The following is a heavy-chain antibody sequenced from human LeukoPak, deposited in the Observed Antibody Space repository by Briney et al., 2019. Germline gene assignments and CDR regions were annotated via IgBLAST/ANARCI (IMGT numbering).Heavy chain of an antibody. V-gene: IGHV3-7*01. CDR2: IKPDGGEN. J-gene: IGHJ4*02. Sequence: PGGSLRLSCAASGFTFSSYWMTWVRQAPGKGLEWVASIKPDGGENFYVDSVKGRFTISRDNARNSLDLQMNSLRAEDTAVYYCARRAGAYSHPYDYWGQGTLVTVSS. D-gene: IGHD4/OR15-4a*01. CDR1: GFTFSSYW. CDR3: ARRAGAYSHPYDY.